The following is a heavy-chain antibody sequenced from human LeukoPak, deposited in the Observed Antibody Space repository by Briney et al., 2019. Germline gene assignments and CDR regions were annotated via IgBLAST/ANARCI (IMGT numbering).Heavy chain of an antibody. CDR1: GGSFSGYY. D-gene: IGHD2-21*02. CDR3: ARGRRGIGGDLIYGMDV. J-gene: IGHJ6*04. CDR2: INHSGST. V-gene: IGHV4-34*01. Sequence: SETLSLTCAVYGGSFSGYYWSWIRQPPGKGLEWIGEINHSGSTNYNPSLKSRVTISVVTSKNQFSLKLSSVTAADTAVYYCARGRRGIGGDLIYGMDVWGKGTTVTVSS.